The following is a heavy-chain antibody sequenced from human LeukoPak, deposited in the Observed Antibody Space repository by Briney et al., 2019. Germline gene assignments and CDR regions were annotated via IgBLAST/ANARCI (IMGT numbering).Heavy chain of an antibody. Sequence: SVKGSCKASGYTFTSYYMHWVRQAPGQGLEWMGIINPSGGSTSYAQKFQGRVTMTRDTSTSTVYMELSSLRSEDTAVYYCARGDCSSTSCYAFDIWGQGTMVTVSS. CDR3: ARGDCSSTSCYAFDI. CDR2: INPSGGST. CDR1: GYTFTSYY. J-gene: IGHJ3*02. D-gene: IGHD2-2*01. V-gene: IGHV1-46*01.